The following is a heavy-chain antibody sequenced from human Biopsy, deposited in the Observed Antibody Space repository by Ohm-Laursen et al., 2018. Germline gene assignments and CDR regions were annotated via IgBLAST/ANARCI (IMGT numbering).Heavy chain of an antibody. CDR3: ARDGVDHQLVTFFDY. Sequence: SVKVSCKASGGTLSRHGISWVRQAPGQGLDWMGGFVPRFGTANYAQKFQGRVTISADEKTNTAYMELKNLRSDDTAIYYCARDGVDHQLVTFFDYWGQGTRVTVSS. CDR1: GGTLSRHG. V-gene: IGHV1-69*13. CDR2: FVPRFGTA. D-gene: IGHD5-18*01. J-gene: IGHJ4*02.